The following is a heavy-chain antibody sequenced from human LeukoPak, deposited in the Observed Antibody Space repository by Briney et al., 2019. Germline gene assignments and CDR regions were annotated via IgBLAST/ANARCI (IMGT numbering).Heavy chain of an antibody. Sequence: GGSLRLSCAASGLTFSSHWMHWVRQAPGKGLVWVSHINSDGSWTSYADSVKSRFTISKDNAKNTVYLQMNSLRAEDTAVYYCVSFYETYWGRGTLVTVSS. CDR1: GLTFSSHW. D-gene: IGHD2/OR15-2a*01. CDR2: INSDGSWT. CDR3: VSFYETY. J-gene: IGHJ4*02. V-gene: IGHV3-74*01.